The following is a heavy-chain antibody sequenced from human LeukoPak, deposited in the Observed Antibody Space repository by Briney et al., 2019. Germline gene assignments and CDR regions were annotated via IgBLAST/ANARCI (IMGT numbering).Heavy chain of an antibody. CDR2: MNPNSGNT. CDR1: GYTFTSYD. Sequence: GASVKVSCKASGYTFTSYDINWVRQATGQGLEWMGWMNPNSGNTGYAQKFQGRVTMTRNTSISTAYMELSSLRSEDTAGYYCAGTRKNSVRSNGFDPWGKGTLVTVSS. CDR3: AGTRKNSVRSNGFDP. D-gene: IGHD1-14*01. J-gene: IGHJ5*02. V-gene: IGHV1-8*01.